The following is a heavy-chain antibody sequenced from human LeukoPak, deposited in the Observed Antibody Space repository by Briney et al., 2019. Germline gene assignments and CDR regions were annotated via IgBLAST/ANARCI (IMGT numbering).Heavy chain of an antibody. Sequence: ASVKVSCKASGGTFSSYAISWVRQAPGQGLEWMGGIIPIFGTANYAQKFQGRVTITADESTSTAYMELSRLRPEDTAVYYCAREYCGGDCYSWGQGTLVTVSS. CDR3: AREYCGGDCYS. J-gene: IGHJ5*02. V-gene: IGHV1-69*01. CDR2: IIPIFGTA. CDR1: GGTFSSYA. D-gene: IGHD2-21*02.